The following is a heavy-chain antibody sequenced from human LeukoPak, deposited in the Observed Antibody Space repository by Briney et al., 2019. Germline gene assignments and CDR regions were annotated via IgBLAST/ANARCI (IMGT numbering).Heavy chain of an antibody. CDR1: GLTFDDYA. Sequence: GGSLRLSCAASGLTFDDYAMHWVRQAPGKGLEWVSGISWESGNIGYAESVKGRFTVSRDNAKNSLYLEMHSLRPEDMALYYCANELGPYEYGSSPFEYWGQGTLVTVSS. CDR2: ISWESGNI. V-gene: IGHV3-9*03. CDR3: ANELGPYEYGSSPFEY. J-gene: IGHJ4*02. D-gene: IGHD6-6*01.